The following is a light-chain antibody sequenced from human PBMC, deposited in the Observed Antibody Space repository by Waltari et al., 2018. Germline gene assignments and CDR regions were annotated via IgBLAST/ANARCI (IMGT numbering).Light chain of an antibody. CDR3: QQFDGLPPLT. CDR2: DAS. J-gene: IGKJ4*01. V-gene: IGKV1-33*01. CDR1: QHISNY. Sequence: DIQMTQSPSSLSASIGDSVTITCQASQHISNYLNWYQQKPGKAPKVLIYDASNLETGVPSRFSGSGCGTEFTFTISSLQPEDIGTYYCQQFDGLPPLTFGGGTKVEIK.